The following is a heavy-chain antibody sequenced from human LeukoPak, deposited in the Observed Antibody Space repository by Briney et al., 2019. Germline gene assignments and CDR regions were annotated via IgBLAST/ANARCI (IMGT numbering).Heavy chain of an antibody. D-gene: IGHD2-2*01. CDR3: ARLADCSSSSCRSFDY. V-gene: IGHV4-61*01. Sequence: PSETLSLTCTVSGGSVSSGSYYWSWIRQPPGKGLEWIGYISYSGSTNYNPSLMSRVTISLATSKNQFSLKLSSVTAADTAVYYCARLADCSSSSCRSFDYWGQGTLVTVSS. CDR2: ISYSGST. J-gene: IGHJ4*02. CDR1: GGSVSSGSYY.